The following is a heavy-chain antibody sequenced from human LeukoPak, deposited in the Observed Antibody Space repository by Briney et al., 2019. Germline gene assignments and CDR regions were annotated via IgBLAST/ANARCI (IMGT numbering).Heavy chain of an antibody. D-gene: IGHD3-10*01. J-gene: IGHJ6*03. V-gene: IGHV4-34*01. CDR1: GGSLSGHY. CDR2: INHSGST. CDR3: ARESDPITGYFYYYMDV. Sequence: AETLSLTCGVYGGSLSGHYWSWIRQPPGKGLEWVGEINHSGSTNYNPSFWGRVTISVDTSKNQFFLKLNSVTAADTAVYYCARESDPITGYFYYYMDVWGRGTTVSVFS.